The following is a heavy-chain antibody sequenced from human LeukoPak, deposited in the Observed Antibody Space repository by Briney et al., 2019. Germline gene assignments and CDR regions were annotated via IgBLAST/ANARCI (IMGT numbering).Heavy chain of an antibody. CDR2: IKQDGSEK. J-gene: IGHJ4*02. Sequence: GGSLRLSCAPSGFTFSSYWMSWVRQAPGEGREWLANIKQDGSEKYYVYSVKGRFTISRDNAKNSLYLQMNSLRAEDTAVYYCARDGAVNWNPFGTFGYWGQGTLVTVSS. CDR3: ARDGAVNWNPFGTFGY. CDR1: GFTFSSYW. D-gene: IGHD1-1*01. V-gene: IGHV3-7*01.